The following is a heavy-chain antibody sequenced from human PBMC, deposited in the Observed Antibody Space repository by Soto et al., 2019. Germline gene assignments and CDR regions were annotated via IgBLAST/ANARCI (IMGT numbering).Heavy chain of an antibody. CDR2: VSGSGAGT. V-gene: IGHV3-23*01. Sequence: GGSLRLSCAASGFTFSSYAMSWVRQAPGKGLEWVSAVSGSGAGTYYADSVKGRFTISRDNSRNTLYLQMNSLRAEDTAVYFCAKDTGTDQLAEYFHHWGQGTLVTVSS. CDR3: AKDTGTDQLAEYFHH. D-gene: IGHD1-1*01. J-gene: IGHJ1*01. CDR1: GFTFSSYA.